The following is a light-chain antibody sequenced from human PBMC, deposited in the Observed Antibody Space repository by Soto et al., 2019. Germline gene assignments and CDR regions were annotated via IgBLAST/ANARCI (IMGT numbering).Light chain of an antibody. CDR1: QSVNNNY. J-gene: IGKJ3*01. CDR3: QQYGSSPFT. CDR2: GAS. V-gene: IGKV3-20*01. Sequence: EIVLTQSPGTLALSPGERATLSCRASQSVNNNYLTWYQQKRGQAPRLLIHGASSRATGIPDRFSGSGSGTDFTLTLSRLEPEDFAEDYCQQYGSSPFTFGPGTRVGIK.